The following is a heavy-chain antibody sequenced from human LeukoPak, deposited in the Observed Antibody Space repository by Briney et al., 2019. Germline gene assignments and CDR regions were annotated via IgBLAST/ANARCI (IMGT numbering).Heavy chain of an antibody. J-gene: IGHJ3*01. D-gene: IGHD6-6*01. CDR2: IYYSGST. V-gene: IGHV4-59*01. Sequence: ETLSLTCTVSGGSISSYYWSWIRQPPGKGLEWIGYIYYSGSTNYNPSLKSRVTISVDTSKNQFSLKLSSVTAADTAVYYCARVDTPSIAAFYDAFDVWGQGTMVTVSS. CDR3: ARVDTPSIAAFYDAFDV. CDR1: GGSISSYY.